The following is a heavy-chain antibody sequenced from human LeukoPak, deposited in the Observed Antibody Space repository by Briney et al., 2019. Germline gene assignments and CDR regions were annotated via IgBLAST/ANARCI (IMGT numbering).Heavy chain of an antibody. Sequence: SETVSLTCTVSGGSISSSSYYWGWIRQPPGKGLEWIGSIYYSGSTYYNPSLKSRVTISVDTSKNQFSLKLSSVTAADTAVYYCARVLLWFGGSYFDYWGQGTLVTVSS. CDR1: GGSISSSSYY. D-gene: IGHD3-10*01. J-gene: IGHJ4*02. CDR3: ARVLLWFGGSYFDY. CDR2: IYYSGST. V-gene: IGHV4-39*07.